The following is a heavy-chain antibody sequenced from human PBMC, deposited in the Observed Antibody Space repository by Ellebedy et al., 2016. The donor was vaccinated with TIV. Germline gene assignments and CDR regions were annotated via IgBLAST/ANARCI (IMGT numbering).Heavy chain of an antibody. CDR1: GYTFTSYY. CDR3: ARDKYGWGSDYKGAVGFDY. D-gene: IGHD3-10*01. Sequence: ASVKVSXXASGYTFTSYYMHWVRQAPGQGLEWMGIINPSGGSTSYAQKFQGRVTMTRDTSTSTVYMELSSLRSEDTAVYYSARDKYGWGSDYKGAVGFDYWGQGTLVTVSS. CDR2: INPSGGST. V-gene: IGHV1-46*01. J-gene: IGHJ4*02.